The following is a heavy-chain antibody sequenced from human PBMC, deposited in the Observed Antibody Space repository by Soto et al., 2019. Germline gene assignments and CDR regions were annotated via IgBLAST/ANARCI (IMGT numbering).Heavy chain of an antibody. CDR3: ARDRRGHSYPFTPFYYYGMDV. CDR2: ISYDGSNK. J-gene: IGHJ6*02. Sequence: QVQLVESGGGVVQPGRSLRLSCAASGFTFSSYAMHWVRQAPGKGLEWVAVISYDGSNKYYADSVKGRFTISRDNSKNTLYLQMNSLRAEDTAVYYCARDRRGHSYPFTPFYYYGMDVWGQGTTVTVSS. V-gene: IGHV3-30-3*01. D-gene: IGHD5-18*01. CDR1: GFTFSSYA.